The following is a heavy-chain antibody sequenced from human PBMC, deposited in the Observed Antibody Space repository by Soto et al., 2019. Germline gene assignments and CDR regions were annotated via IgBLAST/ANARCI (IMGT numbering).Heavy chain of an antibody. CDR3: EKTRYGTSLRWFDS. V-gene: IGHV3-23*01. Sequence: KGLEWVSAISGSGGSTYYADSVKGRFTISRDNSKNTLYLQMNSMRAEDTVVYFCEKTRYGTSLRWFDSWGTGIPVSVS. CDR2: ISGSGGST. J-gene: IGHJ5*01. D-gene: IGHD2-2*01.